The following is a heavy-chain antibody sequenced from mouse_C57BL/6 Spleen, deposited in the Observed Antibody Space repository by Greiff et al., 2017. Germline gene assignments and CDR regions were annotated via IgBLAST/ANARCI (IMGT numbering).Heavy chain of an antibody. V-gene: IGHV5-12*01. D-gene: IGHD4-1*02. CDR2: ISNGGGST. CDR1: GFTFSDYY. J-gene: IGHJ4*01. Sequence: EVQLVESGGGLVQPGGSLKLSCAASGFTFSDYYMSWVRQTPEKRLEWVAYISNGGGSTYYPDTVKGRFTISRDNAKNTLYLQMSRLKSEDTAMYYCARTNWDDAMDYWGQGTSVTVSS. CDR3: ARTNWDDAMDY.